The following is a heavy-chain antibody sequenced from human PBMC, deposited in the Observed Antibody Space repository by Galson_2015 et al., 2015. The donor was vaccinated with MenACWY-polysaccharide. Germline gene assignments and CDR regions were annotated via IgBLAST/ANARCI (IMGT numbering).Heavy chain of an antibody. CDR1: GFTFSYYS. CDR3: AKAGHRGTPDYSFDY. V-gene: IGHV3-21*06. Sequence: SLRLSCAASGFTFSYYSMNWVRQAPGKGLEWVSSISNSDRYIYYADSVKDPFTISRDNAKNSLYLQMNSQRAEDTAVYYCAKAGHRGTPDYSFDYWAQGLLATASS. J-gene: IGHJ4*02. D-gene: IGHD1-14*01. CDR2: ISNSDRYI.